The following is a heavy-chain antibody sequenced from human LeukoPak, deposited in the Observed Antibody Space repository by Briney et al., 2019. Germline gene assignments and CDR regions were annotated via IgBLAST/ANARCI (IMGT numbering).Heavy chain of an antibody. Sequence: SETLSLTCAVYGGSFSGYYWSWIRQPPGKGLEWIGEINHSGSTNYNPSLKSRVTISVDTSKNQFSLKLSSVTAADTAVYYCARRVEMATIPWFDPWGQGTLVTVSS. CDR1: GGSFSGYY. CDR2: INHSGST. J-gene: IGHJ5*02. V-gene: IGHV4-34*01. CDR3: ARRVEMATIPWFDP. D-gene: IGHD5-24*01.